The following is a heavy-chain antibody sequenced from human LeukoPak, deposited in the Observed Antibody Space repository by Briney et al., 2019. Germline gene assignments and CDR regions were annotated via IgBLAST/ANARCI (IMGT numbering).Heavy chain of an antibody. J-gene: IGHJ4*02. CDR1: GYTFTSYY. Sequence: ASVKVSCKASGYTFTSYYVHWVRQAPGQGLEWMGIINPSGGSTSYAQKFQGRVTMTRDTSTSTVYMELSSLRSEDTAVYYCAAGGGSYYDFDYWGQGTLVTVSS. D-gene: IGHD1-26*01. V-gene: IGHV1-46*01. CDR2: INPSGGST. CDR3: AAGGGSYYDFDY.